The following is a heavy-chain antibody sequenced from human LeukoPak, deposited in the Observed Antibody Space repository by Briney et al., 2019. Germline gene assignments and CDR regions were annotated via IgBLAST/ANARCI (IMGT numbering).Heavy chain of an antibody. CDR1: GFSFSSYW. J-gene: IGHJ6*03. V-gene: IGHV3-7*03. CDR2: IKQDGSEK. Sequence: GGSLRLSCVASGFSFSSYWMSWVRQAPGKGPEWVASIKQDGSEKFYVDSVKGRFTISKDNAKNSLYLQMNSLRAEDTALYYCARDGITIFGVDIDPSEYYYYMDVWGKGTTVTVSS. D-gene: IGHD3-3*01. CDR3: ARDGITIFGVDIDPSEYYYYMDV.